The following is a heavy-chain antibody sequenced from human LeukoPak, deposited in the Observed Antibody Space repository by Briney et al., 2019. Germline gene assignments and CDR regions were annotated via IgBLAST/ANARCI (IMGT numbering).Heavy chain of an antibody. J-gene: IGHJ4*02. D-gene: IGHD4-23*01. CDR2: IYYSGST. CDR1: GGSISSYY. V-gene: IGHV4-59*08. CDR3: ARHRSPYGGIDY. Sequence: SETLSLTCTVSGGSISSYYWSWIRQTPGKGLEWIGYIYYSGSTNYDPSLKSRVTISVDTSKNQFSLKLNSVTATDTAVYYCARHRSPYGGIDYWGQGTLVTVSS.